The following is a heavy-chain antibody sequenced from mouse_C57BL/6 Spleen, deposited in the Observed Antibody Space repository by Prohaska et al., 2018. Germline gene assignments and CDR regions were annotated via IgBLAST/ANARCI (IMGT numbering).Heavy chain of an antibody. CDR3: SREGTGYYFDY. D-gene: IGHD3-3*01. CDR2: ISYSGST. V-gene: IGHV3-1*01. Sequence: IRHFPGNKLECMRYISYSGSTNYNPYLKSRISITHDTSKNHFFLKLNAVTTEDTATYYCSREGTGYYFDYWGQGTTLTVSS. J-gene: IGHJ2*01.